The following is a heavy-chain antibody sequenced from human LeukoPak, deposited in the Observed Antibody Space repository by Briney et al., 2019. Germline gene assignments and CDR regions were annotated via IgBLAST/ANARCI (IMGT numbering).Heavy chain of an antibody. V-gene: IGHV4-4*09. CDR3: TQTTGWPGFDY. Sequence: SETLSLTCTASGAPMSRFYWNWVRQPPGKGLEWIGNIYNGVPTFFNPSLKSRVTLSVDTSKTQFSLQLASVTAADKAVYYCTQTTGWPGFDYWGQGILVTVSS. CDR1: GAPMSRFY. J-gene: IGHJ4*02. D-gene: IGHD6-19*01. CDR2: IYNGVPT.